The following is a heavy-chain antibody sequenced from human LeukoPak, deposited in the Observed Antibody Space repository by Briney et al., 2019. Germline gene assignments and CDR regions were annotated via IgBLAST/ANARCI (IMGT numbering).Heavy chain of an antibody. CDR3: ARGLEQQLAPFDY. D-gene: IGHD6-13*01. J-gene: IGHJ4*02. CDR2: ISSSSSYI. V-gene: IGHV3-21*01. CDR1: GFTFSSYS. Sequence: GGSLRLSCAASGFTFSSYSVNWVRQAPGKGLEWVSSISSSSSYIYYADSVKGRFTISRDNAKNSLHLQMNSLRAEDTAVYYCARGLEQQLAPFDYWGQGTLVTVSS.